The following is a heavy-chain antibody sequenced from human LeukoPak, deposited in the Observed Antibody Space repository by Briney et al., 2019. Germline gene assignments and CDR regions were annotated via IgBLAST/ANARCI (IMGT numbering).Heavy chain of an antibody. CDR2: IYTSGST. CDR3: ARDARKLGGYHSFDY. CDR1: GGSISSGSYY. Sequence: SETLSLTCTVSGGSISSGSYYWSWIRQPAGKGLEWIGRIYTSGSTNYNPSLKSRVTISVDTSKNQFSLKLSSVTAADTAVYYCARDARKLGGYHSFDYWGQGTLVTVSS. V-gene: IGHV4-61*02. D-gene: IGHD3-22*01. J-gene: IGHJ4*02.